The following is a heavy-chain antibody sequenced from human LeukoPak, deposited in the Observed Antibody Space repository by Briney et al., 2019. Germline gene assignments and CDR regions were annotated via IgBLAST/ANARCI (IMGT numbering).Heavy chain of an antibody. V-gene: IGHV3-23*01. CDR3: ARQGSHYDFWSGYSHDFEY. CDR2: ISGSGGST. CDR1: GFTFSSYA. Sequence: HAGGSLRLSCAASGFTFSSYAMSWVRQAPGKGLEWVSAISGSGGSTYYADSVKGRFTISRDNSKNTLYLQMNSLKASDTAMYYCARQGSHYDFWSGYSHDFEYWGQGSLVTVSS. D-gene: IGHD3-3*01. J-gene: IGHJ4*02.